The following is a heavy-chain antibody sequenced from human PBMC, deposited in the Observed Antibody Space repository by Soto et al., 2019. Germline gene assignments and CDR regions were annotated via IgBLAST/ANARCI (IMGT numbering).Heavy chain of an antibody. V-gene: IGHV3-11*01. Sequence: GVPLRLSCAASGLTFSDYYMSWIRQAPGKGLEWVSYISSSGSTIYYADSVKGRFTISRDNAKNSLYLQMNSLRAADTAVYYCARDTYLPLSYYYYGMDVWGQGTTVTVPS. CDR1: GLTFSDYY. CDR2: ISSSGSTI. D-gene: IGHD3-16*01. CDR3: ARDTYLPLSYYYYGMDV. J-gene: IGHJ6*02.